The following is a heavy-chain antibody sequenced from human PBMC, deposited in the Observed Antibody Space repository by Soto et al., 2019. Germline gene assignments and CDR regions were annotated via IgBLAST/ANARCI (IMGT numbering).Heavy chain of an antibody. CDR1: GFTFSSYA. V-gene: IGHV3-64*04. J-gene: IGHJ5*02. CDR3: AREGGNLNWFDP. Sequence: GGSLRLSCSASGFTFSSYAMHWVRQAPGKGLEYVSAISSNGGSTYYADSVKGRFTISRDNSKNSLYLQMNSLRDEDTAVYYCAREGGNLNWFDPWGQGTLVTVSS. CDR2: ISSNGGST. D-gene: IGHD1-26*01.